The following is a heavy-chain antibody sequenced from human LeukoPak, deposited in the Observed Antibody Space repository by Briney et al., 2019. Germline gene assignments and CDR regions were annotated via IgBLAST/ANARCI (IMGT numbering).Heavy chain of an antibody. J-gene: IGHJ4*02. CDR1: GGTFSSYA. Sequence: SVKVSCKASGGTFSSYAISWVRQAPGQGLERMGRIIPIFGTANYEQKFQGRVTITTDESTSTAYMELSSLRSEDTAVYYCARDVSGYDPDTRFDYWGQGTLVTVSS. D-gene: IGHD5-12*01. V-gene: IGHV1-69*05. CDR2: IIPIFGTA. CDR3: ARDVSGYDPDTRFDY.